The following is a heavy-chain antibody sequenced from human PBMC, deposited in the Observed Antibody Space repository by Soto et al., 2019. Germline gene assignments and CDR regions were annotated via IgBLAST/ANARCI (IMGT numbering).Heavy chain of an antibody. V-gene: IGHV1-2*04. J-gene: IGHJ5*02. CDR2: IDPNNGDT. Sequence: QVQVVQSGAEVTKPGASVKVSCKASGFTFTAYHMHWVRQAPGQGLEWMGWIDPNNGDTHYVQRFQGWVTMTRDTSISTAYMELGNLKSDDTAVYYCARQHGDYYRWFDPWGQGTLVTVSS. D-gene: IGHD4-17*01. CDR3: ARQHGDYYRWFDP. CDR1: GFTFTAYH.